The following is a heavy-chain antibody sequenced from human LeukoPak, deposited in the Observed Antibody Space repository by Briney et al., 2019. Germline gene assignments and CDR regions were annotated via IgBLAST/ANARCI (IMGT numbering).Heavy chain of an antibody. V-gene: IGHV1-18*01. D-gene: IGHD3-22*01. CDR3: ARWRGYYYDSSGYRY. Sequence: GASVKVSCKASGYTFTSYGISWVRQAPGQGLEWMGWISAYNGNTNYAQKLQGRVTMTTDTSTSTAYMELRSLRSDDTAVYYCARWRGYYYDSSGYRYWGQGTLVTVSS. J-gene: IGHJ4*02. CDR2: ISAYNGNT. CDR1: GYTFTSYG.